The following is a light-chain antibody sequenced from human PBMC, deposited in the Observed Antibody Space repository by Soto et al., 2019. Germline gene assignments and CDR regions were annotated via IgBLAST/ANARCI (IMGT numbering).Light chain of an antibody. V-gene: IGKV1-39*01. Sequence: DIQMTQSPSSLSASVGYRVTITCRASQTIITYLNWYQQKPQKAPKLLIYATFNLQSGVPSRFSGSGSGTDFTLTISSLQPEDFATYYCQQTFIIPITFGQGTRLEI. CDR1: QTIITY. CDR3: QQTFIIPIT. CDR2: ATF. J-gene: IGKJ5*01.